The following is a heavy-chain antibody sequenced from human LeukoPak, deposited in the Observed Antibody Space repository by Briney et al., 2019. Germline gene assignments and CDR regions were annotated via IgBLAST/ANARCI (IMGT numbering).Heavy chain of an antibody. CDR1: GGSISTYY. CDR2: IYYSGNT. J-gene: IGHJ3*02. Sequence: LETLSLTCTVSGGSISTYYWSWIRQPRGKGLEWIGYIYYSGNTNYNPSLKSRVTISVDTSKNQFSLKLSSVTAADTAVYYCARATLWRTGTPGQAVDIWGQGTMVTVSS. V-gene: IGHV4-59*01. D-gene: IGHD1/OR15-1a*01. CDR3: ARATLWRTGTPGQAVDI.